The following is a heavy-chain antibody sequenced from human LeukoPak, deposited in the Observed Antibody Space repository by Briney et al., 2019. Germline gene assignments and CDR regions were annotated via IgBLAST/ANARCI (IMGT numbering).Heavy chain of an antibody. V-gene: IGHV4-39*01. CDR2: YHNGNS. D-gene: IGHD6-25*01. CDR3: ARLWDSTGLYFYYYMDV. J-gene: IGHJ6*03. CDR1: GVSIRSDTYY. Sequence: PSATLSLTCIVSGVSIRSDTYYWGWIRQPPGKGLEWIGNYHNGNSYYNPSLKSRVTISEDTSGNQFSLRVTSVTDADTAVYYCARLWDSTGLYFYYYMDVWGEGTTVTVSS.